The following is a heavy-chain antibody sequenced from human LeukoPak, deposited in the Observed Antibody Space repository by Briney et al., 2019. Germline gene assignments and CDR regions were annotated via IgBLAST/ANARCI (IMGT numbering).Heavy chain of an antibody. V-gene: IGHV3-9*01. Sequence: GGSLRLSCAASGFTFSSYAMSWVRQAPGKGLEWVSGISWNSGSIGYADSVKGRFTISRDNAKNSLYLQMNSLRAEDTALYYCAKDQNYDILTGPFDYWGQGTLVTVSS. CDR2: ISWNSGSI. CDR1: GFTFSSYA. J-gene: IGHJ4*02. D-gene: IGHD3-9*01. CDR3: AKDQNYDILTGPFDY.